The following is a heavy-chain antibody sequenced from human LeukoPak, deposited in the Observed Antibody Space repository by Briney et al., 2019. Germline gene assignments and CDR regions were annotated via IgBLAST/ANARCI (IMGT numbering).Heavy chain of an antibody. CDR2: IRGDGATM. J-gene: IGHJ3*02. Sequence: GGSLRLSCAASGFTFSSHAMSWVRRAPGRGLEWVSAIRGDGATMFYADSVKGRITVSRDNSKNTLYLQMNSLRAEDMAVYYCARDFTAAGNPPDAFDIWGQGTMVTVSS. CDR1: GFTFSSHA. V-gene: IGHV3-23*01. D-gene: IGHD6-13*01. CDR3: ARDFTAAGNPPDAFDI.